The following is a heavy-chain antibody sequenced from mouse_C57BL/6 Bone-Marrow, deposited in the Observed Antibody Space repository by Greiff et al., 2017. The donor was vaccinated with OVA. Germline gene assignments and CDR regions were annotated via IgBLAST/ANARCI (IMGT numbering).Heavy chain of an antibody. CDR2: ILPSIGST. CDR3: AREEKFITTVVPHWYFDV. CDR1: DSEVFPIAY. D-gene: IGHD1-1*01. Sequence: QVQLKESGSELRSPGSSVKLSCKDFDSEVFPIAYMSWVRQKPGQGFEWIGGILPSIGSTIYGEKFEDKATLDADTLSNTAYLELNSLTSEDSAIYYCAREEKFITTVVPHWYFDVWGTGTTVTVSS. J-gene: IGHJ1*03. V-gene: IGHV15-2*01.